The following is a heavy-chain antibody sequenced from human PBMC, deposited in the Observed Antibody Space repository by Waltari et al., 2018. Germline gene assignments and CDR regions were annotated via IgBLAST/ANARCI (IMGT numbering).Heavy chain of an antibody. V-gene: IGHV3-7*01. Sequence: EVXLVESGXGLVQPGGSXRLSWAASGSTFSSYWMPWVRQAPGKVLEXVDNIXQGGSXKYYVDSVKGXFTISRDNAKNSLYLQMXSLRAEDTXVXYCXREDLRSYGVWXLDYWGXGTLVTXSS. CDR1: GSTFSSYW. J-gene: IGHJ4*01. D-gene: IGHD5-18*01. CDR3: XREDLRSYGVWXLDY. CDR2: IXQGGSXK.